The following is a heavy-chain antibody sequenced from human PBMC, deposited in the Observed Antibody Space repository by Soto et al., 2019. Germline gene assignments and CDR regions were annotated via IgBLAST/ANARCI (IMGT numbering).Heavy chain of an antibody. V-gene: IGHV4-31*02. D-gene: IGHD6-6*01. CDR3: ATTYSGSPLYYFDY. J-gene: IGHJ4*02. CDR2: IYYSWTT. Sequence: PGKGLEWLGFIYYSWTTYYNPSLKSRVTISVDTSKNQFSLKLSSVTAADTSVYYCATTYSGSPLYYFDYWXQGT.